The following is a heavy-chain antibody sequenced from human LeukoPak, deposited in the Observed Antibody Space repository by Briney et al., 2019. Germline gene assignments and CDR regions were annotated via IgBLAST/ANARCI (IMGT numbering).Heavy chain of an antibody. Sequence: SETLSLTCTVSGGSISSYYWSWIRQPPGKGLEWIGYIYYSGSTNYNPSLKSRVTISVDTSKNQFSLKLSSVTAADTAVYYCARHLGIAAAGTMDVWGKGTTVTVSS. V-gene: IGHV4-59*08. CDR1: GGSISSYY. CDR2: IYYSGST. J-gene: IGHJ6*03. D-gene: IGHD6-13*01. CDR3: ARHLGIAAAGTMDV.